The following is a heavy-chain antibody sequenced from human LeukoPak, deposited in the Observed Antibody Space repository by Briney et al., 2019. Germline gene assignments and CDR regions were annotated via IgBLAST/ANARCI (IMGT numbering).Heavy chain of an antibody. J-gene: IGHJ5*02. CDR2: ISGTGGNA. Sequence: PGGSLRLSCAASAFTFSSYAMSWVRHTPGKGLEWVSVISGTGGNAYYADSVQGRFTISRDNSKNTLYLQMSSLRAEDTAVYYCVKGFGYCSSTSCYGNWFDPWGQGTLVTVSS. V-gene: IGHV3-23*01. CDR3: VKGFGYCSSTSCYGNWFDP. CDR1: AFTFSSYA. D-gene: IGHD2-2*01.